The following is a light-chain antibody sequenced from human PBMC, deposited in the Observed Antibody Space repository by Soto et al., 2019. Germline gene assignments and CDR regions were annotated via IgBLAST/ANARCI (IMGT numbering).Light chain of an antibody. CDR1: QSVSIN. CDR3: QQYNNWPRT. CDR2: GAS. V-gene: IGKV3-15*01. Sequence: EVVMTQSPAALSVSPVERSTLSFSASQSVSINLALYQQKPGQAPRLLIYGASTRATGLPARFSGSGSGTEFTLTISSLQSEDFAVYYCQQYNNWPRTFGQGTKVDIK. J-gene: IGKJ1*01.